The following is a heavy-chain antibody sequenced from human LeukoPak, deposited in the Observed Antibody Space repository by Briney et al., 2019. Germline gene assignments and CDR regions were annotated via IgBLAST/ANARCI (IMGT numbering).Heavy chain of an antibody. CDR2: IYPGDSET. J-gene: IGHJ4*02. Sequence: GESLKISCKGSGYSFTSYWIGWVRQMPGKSLEWMGIIYPGDSETRYSPSFQGQVIISADKSISTAYLQWSSLKASDTAIYYCARRAVAAADYWGQGTLVTVSS. CDR3: ARRAVAAADY. V-gene: IGHV5-51*01. CDR1: GYSFTSYW. D-gene: IGHD6-13*01.